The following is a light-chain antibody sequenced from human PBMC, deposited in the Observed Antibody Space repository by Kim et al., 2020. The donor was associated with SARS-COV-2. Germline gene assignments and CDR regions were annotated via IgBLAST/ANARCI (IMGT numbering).Light chain of an antibody. J-gene: IGKJ4*01. Sequence: DIQLTQSPSFLSASVGDRVTITCRASQGINSYLAWYQQRPGKAPKVLIYAASTLQSGVPSRFSGSGFGTEFTLTISSLQPEDFANYSCQQHNSYPLTFGGGTKVDIK. CDR2: AAS. CDR1: QGINSY. CDR3: QQHNSYPLT. V-gene: IGKV1-9*01.